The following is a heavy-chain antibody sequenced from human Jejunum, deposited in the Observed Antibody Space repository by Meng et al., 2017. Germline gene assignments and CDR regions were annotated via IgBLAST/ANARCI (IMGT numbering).Heavy chain of an antibody. Sequence: ASVKVSCKTSGYTFTAYYIHWVRQAPGQGLEWMGRINPKSGVIFHAQKFQGRVTLTRDTSVSTAYMEVTGLTSDDTAVYYCARECDGGSCDPSDTDAGPRQYSEGRDFWGQGTTVTVSS. J-gene: IGHJ6*02. D-gene: IGHD2-15*01. CDR1: GYTFTAYY. CDR3: ARECDGGSCDPSDTDAGPRQYSEGRDF. CDR2: INPKSGVI. V-gene: IGHV1-2*06.